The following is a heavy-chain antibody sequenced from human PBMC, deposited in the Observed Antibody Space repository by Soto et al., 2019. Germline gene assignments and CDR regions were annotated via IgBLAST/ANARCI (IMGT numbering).Heavy chain of an antibody. CDR1: GGSISSGGYS. J-gene: IGHJ6*02. Sequence: QLQLQESGSGLVKPSQTLSLTCAVSGGSISSGGYSWSWIRQPPGKGLEWNGYIYHSGSTYYNPSLKSRVTISVDMSKNQFSLKLSSVTAADTAVYYCARGGNYGGNSGWSYYYYYGMDFWGQGTTVTVSS. D-gene: IGHD4-17*01. CDR3: ARGGNYGGNSGWSYYYYYGMDF. CDR2: IYHSGST. V-gene: IGHV4-30-2*01.